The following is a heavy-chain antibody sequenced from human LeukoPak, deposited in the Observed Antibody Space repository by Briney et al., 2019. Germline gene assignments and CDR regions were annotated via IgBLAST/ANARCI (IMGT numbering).Heavy chain of an antibody. CDR1: GFTFSSYA. J-gene: IGHJ4*02. D-gene: IGHD5-12*01. Sequence: GESLRLSCAASGFTFSSYAMSWVRQPPGKGLEWVSAISGSGYSTYYVDSVKGRFTISRDNSKNTLYLQMNSLRAEDTAVYYCAKEAGYSGYDYPDYWGQGTLVTVSS. CDR3: AKEAGYSGYDYPDY. V-gene: IGHV3-23*01. CDR2: ISGSGYST.